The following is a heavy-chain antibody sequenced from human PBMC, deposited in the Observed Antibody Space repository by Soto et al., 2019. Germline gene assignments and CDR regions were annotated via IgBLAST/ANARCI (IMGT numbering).Heavy chain of an antibody. V-gene: IGHV3-15*01. CDR3: TTVVVSGGFDF. D-gene: IGHD2-15*01. CDR2: IKSKINGGTI. J-gene: IGHJ4*02. Sequence: EVQLVESGGGLVKPGESLRVSCAASGFTFSNAWMNWVRQAPGKGLEWVGRIKSKINGGTIDYAAPVKGRFTISRDDSKNTLYLQLSSLKTEDTAVYYCTTVVVSGGFDFWGQGTLVTVSS. CDR1: GFTFSNAW.